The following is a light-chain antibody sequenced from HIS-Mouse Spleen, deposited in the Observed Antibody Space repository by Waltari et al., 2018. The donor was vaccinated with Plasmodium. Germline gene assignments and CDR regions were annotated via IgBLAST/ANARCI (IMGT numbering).Light chain of an antibody. CDR3: QQYGSSGT. J-gene: IGKJ1*01. CDR2: GAS. Sequence: EIVLTQSPGTLSLSPGERAPLSCRASQSVSSSYLAWYQQKPAQAPRLLIYGASSRATGIPDRFSGSGSGTDFTLTISRLEPEDFAVYYCQQYGSSGTFGQGTKVEIK. V-gene: IGKV3-20*01. CDR1: QSVSSSY.